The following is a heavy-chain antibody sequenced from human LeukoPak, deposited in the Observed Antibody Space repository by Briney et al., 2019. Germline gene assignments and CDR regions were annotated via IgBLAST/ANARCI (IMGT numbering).Heavy chain of an antibody. J-gene: IGHJ4*02. CDR1: GGSISSYY. CDR2: IYYSGST. Sequence: SETLSLTCTVSGGSISSYYWSWIRQPAGKGLEWIGSIYYSGSTYYNPSLKSRVTISVDTSKNQFSLKLSSVTAADTAVYYCAAGSWYDRFDYWGQGTLVTVSS. D-gene: IGHD6-13*01. V-gene: IGHV4-59*05. CDR3: AAGSWYDRFDY.